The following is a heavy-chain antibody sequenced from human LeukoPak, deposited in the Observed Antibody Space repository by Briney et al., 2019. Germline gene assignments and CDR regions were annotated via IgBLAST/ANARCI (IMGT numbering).Heavy chain of an antibody. V-gene: IGHV4-38-2*02. CDR1: GYSISSGYQ. J-gene: IGHJ5*02. D-gene: IGHD2-2*01. CDR3: ARDPRWLTPDCTSTSCYENYFDP. CDR2: IFHTGSV. Sequence: SETLSLTCAVSGYSISSGYQWAWIRQPPGKTLEWIGSIFHTGSVHYNPSLKSRVTISVDTSTNHFSLRLSSLTAADTAIYHCARDPRWLTPDCTSTSCYENYFDPWGQGILVTVSS.